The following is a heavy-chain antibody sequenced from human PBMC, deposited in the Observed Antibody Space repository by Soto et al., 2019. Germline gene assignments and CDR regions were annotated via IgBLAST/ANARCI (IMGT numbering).Heavy chain of an antibody. Sequence: PGGSLRLSCAASGFSFSIYAIHWFRQAPGKGLEWVALISYDGSSEYYADYVKGRFTISRDNSRNTLYLQMNSLRAEDTAVYYCARDRGYDSSGYFFMWGQGTQVTVSS. CDR1: GFSFSIYA. D-gene: IGHD3-22*01. CDR2: ISYDGSSE. CDR3: ARDRGYDSSGYFFM. J-gene: IGHJ4*02. V-gene: IGHV3-30-3*01.